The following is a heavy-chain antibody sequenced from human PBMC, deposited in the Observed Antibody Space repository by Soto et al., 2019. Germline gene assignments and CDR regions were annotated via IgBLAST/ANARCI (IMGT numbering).Heavy chain of an antibody. J-gene: IGHJ6*02. CDR1: GDSITSDWW. CDR3: ARHLTYCSAGSCYSDFPYYGMDV. CDR2: VHHRRST. D-gene: IGHD2-15*01. V-gene: IGHV4-4*02. Sequence: SETLSLTCAVSGDSITSDWWWTWVRQPPGKGLEWIGEVHHRRSTNYNPSLRSRIIISVDNSKNQFSLILTSVTAADTAVYYCARHLTYCSAGSCYSDFPYYGMDVWGQGTTVTAP.